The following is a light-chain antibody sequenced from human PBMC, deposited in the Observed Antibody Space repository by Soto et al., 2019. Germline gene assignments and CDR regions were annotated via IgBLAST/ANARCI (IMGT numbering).Light chain of an antibody. Sequence: EVVLTQSPGTLSLSPGERATLSCRASQSVSNNYLAWYQQKPGQGPRLLIFGSSDRATGIPDRFSGSGAGTDFSLTMSRLEPEDFAVYYCQQYGSPPPYTFGQGTKLEI. CDR3: QQYGSPPPYT. J-gene: IGKJ2*01. CDR1: QSVSNNY. V-gene: IGKV3-20*01. CDR2: GSS.